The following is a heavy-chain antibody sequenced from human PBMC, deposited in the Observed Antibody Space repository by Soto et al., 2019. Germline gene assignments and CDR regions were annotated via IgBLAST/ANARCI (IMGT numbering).Heavy chain of an antibody. CDR2: IYYSGST. V-gene: IGHV4-30-4*01. CDR3: ARAADCSGGSCYFFLGY. Sequence: PSETLSLTCTVSGGSISSGDYYWSWIRQPPGKGLEWIGYIYYSGSTYYNPSLKSRVTISVDTSKNQFSLKLSPVTAADTAVYYCARAADCSGGSCYFFLGYWGQGTLVTVSS. J-gene: IGHJ4*02. D-gene: IGHD2-15*01. CDR1: GGSISSGDYY.